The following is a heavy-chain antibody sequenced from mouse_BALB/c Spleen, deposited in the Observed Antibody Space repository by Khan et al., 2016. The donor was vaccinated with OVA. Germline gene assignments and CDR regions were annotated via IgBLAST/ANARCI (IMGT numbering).Heavy chain of an antibody. CDR3: ARDYGSLYWYFNV. J-gene: IGHJ1*01. CDR1: GISITSGNYR. Sequence: EVQLVESGPGLVKPSQTVSLTCTVTGISITSGNYRWSWIRQFPGNKLEWIGNIYYSGTVTYNPSLTSRTTIPRDTSKHQFFLKMNSLPAEATATDYCARDYGSLYWYFNVWGEGTTVTVSS. V-gene: IGHV3-5*02. CDR2: IYYSGTV. D-gene: IGHD1-1*01.